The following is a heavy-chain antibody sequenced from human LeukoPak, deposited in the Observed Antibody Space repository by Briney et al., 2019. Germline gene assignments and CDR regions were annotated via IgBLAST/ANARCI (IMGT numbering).Heavy chain of an antibody. CDR3: ARGISMVRGVIPSYNWFDP. V-gene: IGHV3-66*01. CDR1: GFIVSGNY. CDR2: IYGDGRA. D-gene: IGHD3-10*01. Sequence: GGSLRLSCAASGFIVSGNYMTWVRQAPGKGLEWLSVIYGDGRAYYAESVKGRFTISRDSSENTLYLQMNSLRAEDTAVYYCARGISMVRGVIPSYNWFDPWGQGTLVTVSS. J-gene: IGHJ5*02.